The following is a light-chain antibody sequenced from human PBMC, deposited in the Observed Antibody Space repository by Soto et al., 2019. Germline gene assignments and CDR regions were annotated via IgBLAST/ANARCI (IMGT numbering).Light chain of an antibody. V-gene: IGKV1-6*01. CDR3: LQDINYPWT. J-gene: IGKJ1*01. CDR1: QGIGNA. CDR2: GAS. Sequence: IEITQCPSSLSASVGYRLTISFRASQGIGNALGWYQQKPGKPPKVLIYGASNLQSGVPPRFSGSGSGTDFTLAISSLQPEDSATYYCLQDINYPWTFGQGTKVDIK.